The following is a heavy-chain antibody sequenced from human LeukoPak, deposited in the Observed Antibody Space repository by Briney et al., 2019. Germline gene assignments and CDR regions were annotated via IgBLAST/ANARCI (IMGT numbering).Heavy chain of an antibody. V-gene: IGHV7-4-1*02. CDR1: GYTFTSYA. J-gene: IGHJ4*02. CDR2: INTNTGNP. Sequence: ASVKVSCKASGYTFTSYAMNWVRQAPGQGLEWMGWINTNTGNPTYAQGFTGRFVFSLDTSVSTAYLQISSLKAEDTAVYYCASLPSHYDYVWGNYRNDYWGQGTLVTVSS. CDR3: ASLPSHYDYVWGNYRNDY. D-gene: IGHD3-16*02.